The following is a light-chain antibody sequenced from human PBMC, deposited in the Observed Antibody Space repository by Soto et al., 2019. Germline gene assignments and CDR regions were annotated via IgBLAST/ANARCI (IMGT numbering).Light chain of an antibody. Sequence: EIVLTQSPGTLSLSPGERATLSCRTSQSVSSSYLAWYQQKPGQAPRLLIYAESSRATGIPDRFSGSGSGTDFTLTISRLEPEDFAVYYCQQYGGSRTFGQGTKVEIK. V-gene: IGKV3-20*01. CDR2: AES. CDR1: QSVSSSY. J-gene: IGKJ1*01. CDR3: QQYGGSRT.